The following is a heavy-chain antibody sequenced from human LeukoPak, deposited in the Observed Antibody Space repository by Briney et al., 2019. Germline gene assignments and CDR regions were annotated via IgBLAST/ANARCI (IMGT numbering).Heavy chain of an antibody. D-gene: IGHD5-18*01. CDR1: GFTFSSYL. J-gene: IGHJ4*01. Sequence: GGSLRLFCAASGFTFSSYLMSWVRQAPGKGLEWVANIKQDGSEKYYVDSVKGRFTISRDNAKNSLYLQMNSLRAEDTAVYYCARLDTAKPRVNCFDYWGQGTMVTVSS. CDR3: ARLDTAKPRVNCFDY. V-gene: IGHV3-7*05. CDR2: IKQDGSEK.